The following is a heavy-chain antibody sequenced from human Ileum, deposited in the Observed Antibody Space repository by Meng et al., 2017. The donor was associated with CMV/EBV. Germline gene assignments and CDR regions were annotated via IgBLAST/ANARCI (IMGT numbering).Heavy chain of an antibody. D-gene: IGHD3-10*01. CDR1: SISGGAYY. J-gene: IGHJ4*02. CDR2: IYYSGGT. Sequence: SISGGAYYWSWIRQHPGKGLEWIGYIYYSGGTYYNPSLKSRVTISVDTSQKQFSLKLSSVTAADTAVYYCAREVNGFDYGSGSHGYWGQGTLVTVSS. CDR3: AREVNGFDYGSGSHGY. V-gene: IGHV4-31*02.